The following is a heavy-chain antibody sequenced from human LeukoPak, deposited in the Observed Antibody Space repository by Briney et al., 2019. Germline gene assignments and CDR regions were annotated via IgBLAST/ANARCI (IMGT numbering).Heavy chain of an antibody. CDR1: GFTFTIFG. CDR3: AKEMIYYYGSGSYGTIDY. V-gene: IGHV3-48*01. Sequence: GGSLRLSCAASGFTFTIFGLNWVRQAPGKGPEWVSYIDARSGITYYADSVQGRFTISRDNSKNTLYLQMNSLRAEDTAVYYCAKEMIYYYGSGSYGTIDYWGQGTLVTVSS. CDR2: IDARSGIT. D-gene: IGHD3-10*01. J-gene: IGHJ4*02.